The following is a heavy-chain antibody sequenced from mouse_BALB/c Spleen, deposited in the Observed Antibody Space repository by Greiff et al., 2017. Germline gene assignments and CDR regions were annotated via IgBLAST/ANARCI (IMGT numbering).Heavy chain of an antibody. CDR3: ARKGVYYAMDY. J-gene: IGHJ4*01. CDR1: GYTFTSYW. Sequence: VQLVESGAELAKPGASVKMSCKASGYTFTSYWMHWVKQRPGQGLEWIGYINPSTGYTEYNQKFKDKATLTADKSSSTAYMQLSSLTSEDSAVYYCARKGVYYAMDYWGQGTSVTVSS. V-gene: IGHV1-7*01. CDR2: INPSTGYT.